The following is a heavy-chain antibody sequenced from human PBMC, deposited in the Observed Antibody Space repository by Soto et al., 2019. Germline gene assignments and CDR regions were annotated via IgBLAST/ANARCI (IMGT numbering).Heavy chain of an antibody. V-gene: IGHV4-59*11. CDR2: LYYSGTT. D-gene: IGHD3-3*01. CDR1: GASISTQS. J-gene: IGHJ4*02. Sequence: SETLSLTCTVSGASISTQSWNWIRQAPGKGLEWIGYLYYSGTTNYNTSLKSRVTISADTSKNQVSLKLTSVTAADTAVYFCARGLSWSPYFESWGQGILVTVSS. CDR3: ARGLSWSPYFES.